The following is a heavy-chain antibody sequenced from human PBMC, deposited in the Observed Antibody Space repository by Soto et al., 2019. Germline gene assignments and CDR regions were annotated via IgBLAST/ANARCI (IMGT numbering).Heavy chain of an antibody. CDR3: ARQGNNPDATYYYYYYGMDV. CDR2: IYYSGST. V-gene: IGHV4-31*03. J-gene: IGHJ6*02. CDR1: GGSISSGGYY. D-gene: IGHD1-20*01. Sequence: PSETLSLTCTVSGGSISSGGYYWSWIRQHPGKGLEWIGYIYYSGSTYYNPSLKSRVTISVDTSKNQFSLKLSSVTAADTAVYYCARQGNNPDATYYYYYYGMDVWGQGTTVTVSS.